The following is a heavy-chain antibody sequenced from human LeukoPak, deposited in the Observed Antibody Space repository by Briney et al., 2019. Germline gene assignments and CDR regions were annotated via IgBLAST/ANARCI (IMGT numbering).Heavy chain of an antibody. CDR2: IKQDGSEK. CDR3: ARGLNYYGSGSYVWAYYYYYMDV. D-gene: IGHD3-10*01. CDR1: GFTFSSYW. J-gene: IGHJ6*03. Sequence: GGSLRLSCAASGFTFSSYWMSWVRQAPGKGLEWVATIKQDGSEKYYVDSVKGRFTISRDNAKNSLYLQMNSLRAEDTAVYYCARGLNYYGSGSYVWAYYYYYMDVWGKGTAVTVSS. V-gene: IGHV3-7*01.